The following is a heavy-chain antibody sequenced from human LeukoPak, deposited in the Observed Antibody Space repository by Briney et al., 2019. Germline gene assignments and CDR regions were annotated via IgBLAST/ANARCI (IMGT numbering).Heavy chain of an antibody. D-gene: IGHD2-2*01. J-gene: IGHJ6*03. CDR2: IYSGGST. Sequence: GGSLRLSCAASGFTVSSNYMSWVRQAPGKGLEWVSVIYSGGSTYYADSGKGRFTISRDNSKNTLYLQMNSLRAEDTAVYYCSGSRTSWYYMDVWGKGTTVTVSS. V-gene: IGHV3-53*01. CDR1: GFTVSSNY. CDR3: SGSRTSWYYMDV.